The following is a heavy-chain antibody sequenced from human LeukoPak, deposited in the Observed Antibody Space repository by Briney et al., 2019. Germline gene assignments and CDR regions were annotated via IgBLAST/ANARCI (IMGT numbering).Heavy chain of an antibody. CDR3: ASRKKGMATAGFDY. V-gene: IGHV5-51*01. CDR2: IYPGDSDT. Sequence: GGPLKISCNGSGYSFTSYWSGWGRQMPGKGLEGMGIIYPGDSDTRYSPSFQGQVTISAEKSISTAYLQWSSLKASDTALYYCASRKKGMATAGFDYWGQGTLVTVSS. CDR1: GYSFTSYW. D-gene: IGHD5-24*01. J-gene: IGHJ4*02.